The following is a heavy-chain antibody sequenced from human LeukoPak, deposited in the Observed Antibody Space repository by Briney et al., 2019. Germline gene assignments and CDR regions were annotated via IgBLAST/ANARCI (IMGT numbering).Heavy chain of an antibody. J-gene: IGHJ6*02. Sequence: GGSLRLSCAASGFTFNTYWMSWVRQAPGKGLEWVSAISGSGGSTYYADSVKGRFTISRDNSKNTLYLQMSSLRAEDTAVYYCAKVPFIAARPSYYYYGMDVWGQGTTVTVSS. D-gene: IGHD6-6*01. CDR3: AKVPFIAARPSYYYYGMDV. CDR1: GFTFNTYW. V-gene: IGHV3-23*01. CDR2: ISGSGGST.